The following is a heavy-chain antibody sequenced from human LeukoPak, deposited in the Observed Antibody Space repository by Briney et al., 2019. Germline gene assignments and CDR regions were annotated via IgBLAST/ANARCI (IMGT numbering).Heavy chain of an antibody. J-gene: IGHJ4*02. Sequence: QPGGSLRLSCAASGFTFDTYEMNWVRQAPGKGLEWVSYISSSGNTIYYADSVKGRFTISRDSAQNSLYLHMNSLRAEDTAVYFCARVLTAVTTMDYWGQGTLVTVSS. D-gene: IGHD4-17*01. CDR3: ARVLTAVTTMDY. CDR2: ISSSGNTI. V-gene: IGHV3-48*03. CDR1: GFTFDTYE.